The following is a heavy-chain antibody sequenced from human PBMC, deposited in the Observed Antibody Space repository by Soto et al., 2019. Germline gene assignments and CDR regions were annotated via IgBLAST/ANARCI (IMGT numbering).Heavy chain of an antibody. Sequence: QVQLQESSPGRVKPSQTLSLTCTVSGGSMNSGGYCWNWIRQHPGEGLEWIGCISYGGTTSYNPSLKRRLTRSVDTSKNQFSLMLNSVTAADTAVYYCSRGILVWGQGTLITVSS. J-gene: IGHJ4*02. CDR3: SRGILV. CDR1: GGSMNSGGYC. D-gene: IGHD2-15*01. CDR2: ISYGGTT. V-gene: IGHV4-31*03.